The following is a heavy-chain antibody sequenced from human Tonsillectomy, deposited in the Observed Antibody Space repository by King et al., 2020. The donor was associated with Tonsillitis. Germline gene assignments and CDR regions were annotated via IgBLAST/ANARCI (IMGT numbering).Heavy chain of an antibody. CDR2: IKQDGSEK. V-gene: IGHV3-7*01. D-gene: IGHD6-13*01. J-gene: IGHJ4*02. CDR3: ARDRTQYSSSWSVFDY. Sequence: VQLVESGGGLVQPGGSLILSCAASGFTFSTYWMNWVRQSPGKGLEWVANIKQDGSEKYYVGSVKGRFTISRDNAKNSLYLQMNSLRAEDTAVYYCARDRTQYSSSWSVFDYWGQGTLVTVSS. CDR1: GFTFSTYW.